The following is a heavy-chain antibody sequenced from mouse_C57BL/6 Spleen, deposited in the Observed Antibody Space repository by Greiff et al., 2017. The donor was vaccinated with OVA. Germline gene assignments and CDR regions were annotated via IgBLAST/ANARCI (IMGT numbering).Heavy chain of an antibody. Sequence: QVQLQQPGAELVMPGASVKLSCKASGYTFTSYWMHWVKQRPGQGLEWIGEIDPSDSYTNYNQKFKGKSTLTVDKSSSTAYMQLSSLTAEDSAVYYCARGLRDYWGQGTTLTVSS. CDR2: IDPSDSYT. CDR3: ARGLRDY. CDR1: GYTFTSYW. D-gene: IGHD6-5*01. V-gene: IGHV1-69*01. J-gene: IGHJ2*01.